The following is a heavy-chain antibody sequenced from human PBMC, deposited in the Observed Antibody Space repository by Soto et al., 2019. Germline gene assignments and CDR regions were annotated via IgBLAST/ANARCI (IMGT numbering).Heavy chain of an antibody. V-gene: IGHV3-74*01. Sequence: EVQLVESGGGLVQPGGSLRLSCAASGFTFNIYWMHWVRQAPGKGLVWVSRINSDGRRTSYADAVKGRFTISRDNAKNTLFLQVNSLRDEDTAVYYCARSEYFYDSWGQGTLVTVSS. J-gene: IGHJ4*02. CDR2: INSDGRRT. CDR1: GFTFNIYW. CDR3: ARSEYFYDS. D-gene: IGHD3-3*01.